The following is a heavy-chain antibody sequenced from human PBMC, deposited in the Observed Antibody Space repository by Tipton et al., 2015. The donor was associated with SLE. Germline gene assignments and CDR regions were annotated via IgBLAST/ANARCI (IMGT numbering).Heavy chain of an antibody. J-gene: IGHJ4*02. Sequence: SLRLSCAASGFTVSSNYMSWVRQAPGKGLEWVSVIYSGGSTYYADSVKGRFTISRDNSKNTLYLQMNGLRAEDTAAYYCARDSVVVPAAIGLYFDYWGQGTLVTVSS. D-gene: IGHD2-2*01. V-gene: IGHV3-53*05. CDR1: GFTVSSNY. CDR3: ARDSVVVPAAIGLYFDY. CDR2: IYSGGST.